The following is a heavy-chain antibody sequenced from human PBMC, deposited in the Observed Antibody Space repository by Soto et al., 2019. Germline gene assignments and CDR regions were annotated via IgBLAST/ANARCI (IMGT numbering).Heavy chain of an antibody. CDR3: TRAIKRWEVHYYFDY. D-gene: IGHD1-26*01. J-gene: IGHJ4*02. CDR1: GSTFNNFV. Sequence: QVVLLQSGAEVKEPGSSVRVSCEVSGSTFNNFVFSWVRQAPGHGPERMGGIVVISNTADYSQRFQDRVTITADTSTNTLYMELGSLTFEDASVYYCTRAIKRWEVHYYFDYRGQGTLVTHSS. CDR2: IVVISNTA. V-gene: IGHV1-69*06.